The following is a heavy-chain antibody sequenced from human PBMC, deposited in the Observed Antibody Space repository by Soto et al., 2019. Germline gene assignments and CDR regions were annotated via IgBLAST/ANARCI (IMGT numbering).Heavy chain of an antibody. CDR2: VYYSGST. CDR1: GASISTTSYY. Sequence: PSETLSLTCNVSGASISTTSYYWAWIRQSPGKGLAWIATVYYSGSTYYNPSLRSRVTISVDTSKNQFSLKLSSVTATDTAVYYCASQHYYDSSGYYVVYWGQGTLVTVSS. J-gene: IGHJ4*02. CDR3: ASQHYYDSSGYYVVY. D-gene: IGHD3-22*01. V-gene: IGHV4-39*01.